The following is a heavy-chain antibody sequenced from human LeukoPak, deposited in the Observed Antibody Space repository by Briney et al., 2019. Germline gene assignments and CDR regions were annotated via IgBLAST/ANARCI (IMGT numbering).Heavy chain of an antibody. CDR3: ARAYYYDSSGYYYYDY. V-gene: IGHV1-69*13. Sequence: SVKVSCKASGGTFSSYAISWVRQAPGQGLEWMGGIIPIFGTANYAQKFQGGVTITADESTSTAYMELSSLRSEDTAVYYCARAYYYDSSGYYYYDYWGQGTLITVSS. CDR1: GGTFSSYA. D-gene: IGHD3-22*01. J-gene: IGHJ4*02. CDR2: IIPIFGTA.